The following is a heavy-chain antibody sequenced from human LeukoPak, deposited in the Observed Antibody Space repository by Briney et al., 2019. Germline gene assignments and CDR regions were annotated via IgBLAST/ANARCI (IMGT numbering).Heavy chain of an antibody. J-gene: IGHJ4*02. Sequence: ASVKVSCKASGYTFTSYGISWVRQAPGQGLEWMGWISAYNGNTNYALKLQGRVTMTTDTSTSTAYMELRSLRSDDTAVYYCARGEHRSWSYYFDYWGQGTLVTVSS. CDR1: GYTFTSYG. CDR3: ARGEHRSWSYYFDY. CDR2: ISAYNGNT. V-gene: IGHV1-18*01. D-gene: IGHD6-6*01.